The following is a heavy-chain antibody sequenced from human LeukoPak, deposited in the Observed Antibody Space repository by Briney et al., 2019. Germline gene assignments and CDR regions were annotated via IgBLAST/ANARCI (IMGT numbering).Heavy chain of an antibody. V-gene: IGHV1-18*01. CDR2: ISPYNGNT. Sequence: GASVKVSCKASGYTFTSYGISWVRQAPGQGPGWMGWISPYNGNTNYAQKLQGRATMTTDTSTSTAYMELRSLRSDDTAVYYCARHFYGSGTYYHFDYWGQGTLVTVSS. J-gene: IGHJ4*02. CDR1: GYTFTSYG. D-gene: IGHD3-10*01. CDR3: ARHFYGSGTYYHFDY.